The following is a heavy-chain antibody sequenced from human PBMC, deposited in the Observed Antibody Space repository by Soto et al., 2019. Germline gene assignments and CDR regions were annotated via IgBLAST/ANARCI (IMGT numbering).Heavy chain of an antibody. CDR2: IYYSGST. J-gene: IGHJ1*01. V-gene: IGHV4-59*01. Sequence: PSETLSLTXTVSGGSISSYYWSWIRQPPGKGLEWIGYIYYSGSTNYNPSLKSRVTISVDTSKDQFSLKLSSVTAADTAVYYCARGWIAAAGTSFFQHWGQGTLVTVSS. CDR3: ARGWIAAAGTSFFQH. D-gene: IGHD6-13*01. CDR1: GGSISSYY.